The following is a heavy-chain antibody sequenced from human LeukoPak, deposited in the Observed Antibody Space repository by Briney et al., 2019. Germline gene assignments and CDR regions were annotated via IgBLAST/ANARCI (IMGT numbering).Heavy chain of an antibody. CDR2: ISYDGSNK. CDR1: GFTFSSYG. J-gene: IGHJ3*02. D-gene: IGHD3-22*01. CDR3: ARVEIRLGYYYDSSGYSGAFDI. Sequence: GGSLRLSCAASGFTFSSYGMHWVRQAPGKGLEWVAVISYDGSNKYYADSVKGRFTISRDNAKNSLYLQMNSLRAEDTAVYYCARVEIRLGYYYDSSGYSGAFDIWGQGTMVTVSS. V-gene: IGHV3-30*03.